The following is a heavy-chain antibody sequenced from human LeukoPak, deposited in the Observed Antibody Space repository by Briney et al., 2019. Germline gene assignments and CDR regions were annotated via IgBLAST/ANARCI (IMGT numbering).Heavy chain of an antibody. CDR2: KNPNSGSS. CDR3: TREGLDY. J-gene: IGHJ4*02. CDR1: GYTFTNYD. Sequence: GASVKVSCKASGYTFTNYDINWVRQATGQGLEWMGYKNPNSGSSAYAQKFQGRVTITTDASISTAYMEVSGLRSEDTALYYCTREGLDYWSQGTLVTVSP. V-gene: IGHV1-8*01.